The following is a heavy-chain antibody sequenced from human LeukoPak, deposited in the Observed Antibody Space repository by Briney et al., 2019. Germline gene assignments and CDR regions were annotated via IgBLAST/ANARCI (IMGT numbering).Heavy chain of an antibody. CDR1: GYTCTGYY. J-gene: IGHJ4*02. CDR3: ARDLDYYRSGSYGD. D-gene: IGHD3-10*01. Sequence: ASVKVSCKASGYTCTGYYMHWVRQAPGQGLEWMGRINPNSGGTNYAQKFQGRVTMTRDTSISTAYMELSRLRSDDTAVYYCARDLDYYRSGSYGDWGQGTLVTVSS. V-gene: IGHV1-2*06. CDR2: INPNSGGT.